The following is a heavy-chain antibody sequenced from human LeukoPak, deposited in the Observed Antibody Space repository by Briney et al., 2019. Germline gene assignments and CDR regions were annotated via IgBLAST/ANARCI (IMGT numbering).Heavy chain of an antibody. CDR1: GYSFTSYW. CDR2: IDPSDSYT. CDR3: ATTRSGYDYRYYYGMDV. J-gene: IGHJ6*04. Sequence: GESLRISCKGSGYSFTSYWISWVRQMPGKGLEWMGRIDPSDSYTNYSPSFQGRVTISADKSISTAYLQWSSLKASDTAMYYCATTRSGYDYRYYYGMDVWGKEATVTVSS. D-gene: IGHD5-12*01. V-gene: IGHV5-10-1*01.